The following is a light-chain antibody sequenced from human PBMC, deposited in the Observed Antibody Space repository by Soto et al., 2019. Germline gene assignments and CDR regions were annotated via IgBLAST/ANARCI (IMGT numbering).Light chain of an antibody. CDR3: HQANSFPRT. Sequence: DIQMTQSPSFLSASVGDRVTITCRASQAVSTWLAWYQQKPGDAPKLLIYAASTLQSGVPSRFGGSGSGTDFTLTIRSLQPEDFATYYCHQANSFPRTFGGGTKVDIK. CDR1: QAVSTW. V-gene: IGKV1-12*01. CDR2: AAS. J-gene: IGKJ4*01.